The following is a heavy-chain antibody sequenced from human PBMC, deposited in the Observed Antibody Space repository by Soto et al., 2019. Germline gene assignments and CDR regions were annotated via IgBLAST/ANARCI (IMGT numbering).Heavy chain of an antibody. Sequence: SETLSRTYPGSGSSICSSHWWGWVREAPWKGLEWIGEIYHSGSTNYNPSLKSRVTISVDKSKNQFSLKLSSVTAADTAVYYCARGPYQLLSYYYYYGMDVWGQGTTVTVS. CDR2: IYHSGST. D-gene: IGHD2-2*01. CDR1: GSSICSSHW. V-gene: IGHV4-4*02. J-gene: IGHJ6*02. CDR3: ARGPYQLLSYYYYYGMDV.